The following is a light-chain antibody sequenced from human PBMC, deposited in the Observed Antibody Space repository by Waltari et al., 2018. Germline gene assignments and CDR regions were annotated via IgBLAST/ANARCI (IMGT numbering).Light chain of an antibody. Sequence: IQMTQAPSSLSASVSDRVTISCRASQTITNYLNSYQQKPGKSPKLLIYSASRLQSGVPSRFSGSGSGTDFTLTISSLQPDDFATYHCQQSYDTRYTFGQGTKLEIK. V-gene: IGKV1-39*01. CDR1: QTITNY. CDR2: SAS. CDR3: QQSYDTRYT. J-gene: IGKJ2*01.